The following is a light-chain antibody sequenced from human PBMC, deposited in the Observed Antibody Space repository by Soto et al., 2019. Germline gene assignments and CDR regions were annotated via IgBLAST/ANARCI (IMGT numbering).Light chain of an antibody. CDR3: YSYAGYRTWV. CDR2: EVS. Sequence: QSALTQPASVSGSPGQSITISCTGTSSDIGSYNGVSWYQQYPGKAPKVMIYEVSKRPSGVSNRFSGSKSDNTASLTISGLQAEDEADYYCYSYAGYRTWVLGGGTKVTVL. V-gene: IGLV2-23*02. J-gene: IGLJ3*02. CDR1: SSDIGSYNG.